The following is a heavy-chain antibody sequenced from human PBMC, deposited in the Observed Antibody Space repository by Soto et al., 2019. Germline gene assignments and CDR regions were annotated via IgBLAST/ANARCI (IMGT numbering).Heavy chain of an antibody. CDR2: IIPIFGTA. V-gene: IGHV1-69*13. Sequence: ASVKVSCKASGGTFSSYAISWVRQAPGQGLEWMGGIIPIFGTANYAQKFQGRVTITADESTGTAYMELSSLRSEDTAVYYCARDCSSTSCYTDYYYYGMDVWGQGTTVTVSS. J-gene: IGHJ6*02. D-gene: IGHD2-2*02. CDR1: GGTFSSYA. CDR3: ARDCSSTSCYTDYYYYGMDV.